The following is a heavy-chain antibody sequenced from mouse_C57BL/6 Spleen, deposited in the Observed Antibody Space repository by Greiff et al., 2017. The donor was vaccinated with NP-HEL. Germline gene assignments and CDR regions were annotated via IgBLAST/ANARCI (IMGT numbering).Heavy chain of an antibody. Sequence: DVQLVESGGGLVKPGGSLKLSCAASGFTFSDYGMHWVRQAPEKGLEWVAYISSGSSTIYYADTVKGRFTISRDNAKNTLFLQMTSLRSEDTAMYYCARSLLHAMDYWGQGTSVTVSS. D-gene: IGHD2-10*01. CDR2: ISSGSSTI. CDR1: GFTFSDYG. J-gene: IGHJ4*01. V-gene: IGHV5-17*01. CDR3: ARSLLHAMDY.